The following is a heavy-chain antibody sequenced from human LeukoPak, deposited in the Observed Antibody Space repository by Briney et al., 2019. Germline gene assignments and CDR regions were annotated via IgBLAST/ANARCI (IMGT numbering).Heavy chain of an antibody. D-gene: IGHD2-15*01. CDR3: ARLGYCSGGSCYVGYDY. CDR2: IYYSGST. CDR1: GGSISSYY. Sequence: SETLSLTCTVSGGSISSYYWGWIRQPPGKGLEWIGYIYYSGSTNYNPSLKSRVTISVDTSKNQFSLKLSSVTAADTAVYYCARLGYCSGGSCYVGYDYWGQGTLVTVSS. V-gene: IGHV4-59*08. J-gene: IGHJ4*02.